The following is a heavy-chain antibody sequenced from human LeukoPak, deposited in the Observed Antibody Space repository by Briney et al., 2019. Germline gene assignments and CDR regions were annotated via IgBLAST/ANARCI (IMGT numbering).Heavy chain of an antibody. J-gene: IGHJ5*01. CDR2: IIPILGTT. V-gene: IGHV1-69*13. D-gene: IGHD6-19*01. CDR1: GGTFNDYA. CDR3: ATIDVGSSGWSPFNLPFDS. Sequence: ASVKVSCKTSGGTFNDYAFNWVRQARGQGLEWMGGIIPILGTTNFAQRFQGRVTFTADEFTTTVYMQLSSLRFEDTAVYYCATIDVGSSGWSPFNLPFDSWGQGTLVTVSS.